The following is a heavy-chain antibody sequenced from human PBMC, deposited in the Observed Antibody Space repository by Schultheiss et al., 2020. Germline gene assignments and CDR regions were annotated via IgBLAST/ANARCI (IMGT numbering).Heavy chain of an antibody. CDR1: GGSISSSSYY. Sequence: SDTLSLTCTVSGGSISSSSYYWGWIRQPAGKGLEWIGRMYTSGSTNYNPSLKSRVTISVDTSKNQFSLKLSSVTAADTAVYYCATHHVDIVAMRLFDYWGQGTLVTVSS. CDR3: ATHHVDIVAMRLFDY. J-gene: IGHJ4*02. CDR2: MYTSGST. D-gene: IGHD5-12*01. V-gene: IGHV4-61*02.